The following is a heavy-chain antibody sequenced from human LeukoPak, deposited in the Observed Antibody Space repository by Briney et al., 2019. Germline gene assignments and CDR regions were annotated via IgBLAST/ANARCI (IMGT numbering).Heavy chain of an antibody. J-gene: IGHJ6*02. CDR3: ARDRIWGGSLRWGGMDV. Sequence: PGGSLRLSCAASGFTFSSYAMHWVRQAPGKGLEWVAVISYDGSNKYYADSVKGRFTISRDNSKNTLYLQMNSLRVEDTAVYYCARDRIWGGSLRWGGMDVWGQGTTVSVSS. V-gene: IGHV3-30-3*01. D-gene: IGHD1-26*01. CDR1: GFTFSSYA. CDR2: ISYDGSNK.